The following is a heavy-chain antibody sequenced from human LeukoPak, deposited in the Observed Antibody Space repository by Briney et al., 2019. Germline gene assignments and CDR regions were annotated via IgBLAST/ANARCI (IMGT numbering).Heavy chain of an antibody. CDR3: ARDYGDYESAPHAEYFQH. J-gene: IGHJ1*01. CDR1: GYTFTSYY. CDR2: IIPIFGTA. Sequence: GASVTVSCKASGYTFTSYYMHWVRQAPGQGLEWMGGIIPIFGTANYAQKFQGRVTITADESTSTAYMELSSLRSEDTAVYYCARDYGDYESAPHAEYFQHWGQGTLVTVSS. V-gene: IGHV1-69*13. D-gene: IGHD4-17*01.